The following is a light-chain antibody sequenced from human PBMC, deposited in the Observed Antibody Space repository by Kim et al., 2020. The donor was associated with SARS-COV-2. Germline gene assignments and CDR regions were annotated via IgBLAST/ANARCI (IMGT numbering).Light chain of an antibody. Sequence: DIQMTQSPSSLSASVGDRVTITCRASQGISNYLAWYQQKPGKVPKLLIYAASTLQSGVPSRFSGGGSGTNFTLIITSLQPEDVATYYCQKYNGVPFTFGPGTKVDIK. CDR1: QGISNY. CDR3: QKYNGVPFT. CDR2: AAS. J-gene: IGKJ3*01. V-gene: IGKV1-27*01.